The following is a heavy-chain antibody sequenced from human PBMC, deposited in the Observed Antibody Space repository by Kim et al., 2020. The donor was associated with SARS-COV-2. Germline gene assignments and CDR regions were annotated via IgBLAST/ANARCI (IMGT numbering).Heavy chain of an antibody. J-gene: IGHJ4*02. Sequence: GGSLRLSCAASGFTFSSYSMNWVRQAPGKGLEWVSSISSSSSYIYYADSVKGRFTISRDNAKNSLYLQMNSLRAEDTAVYYCARDHNHPDSSGWYEAGDYWGQGTLVTVSS. CDR3: ARDHNHPDSSGWYEAGDY. V-gene: IGHV3-21*01. D-gene: IGHD6-19*01. CDR2: ISSSSSYI. CDR1: GFTFSSYS.